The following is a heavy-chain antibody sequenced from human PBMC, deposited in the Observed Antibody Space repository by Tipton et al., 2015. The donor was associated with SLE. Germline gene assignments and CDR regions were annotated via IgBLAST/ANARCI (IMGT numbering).Heavy chain of an antibody. D-gene: IGHD2-15*01. Sequence: TLSLTCAVYGGSFSGYYWSWIRQPPGKGLEWIGEINHSGSTNYNPSLKSRVTISVDTSKNQFSLKLSSVTAADTAVYYCARLDIVVVVAANAYYHGMDVWGQGTTVTVSS. CDR1: GGSFSGYY. CDR3: ARLDIVVVVAANAYYHGMDV. CDR2: INHSGST. J-gene: IGHJ6*02. V-gene: IGHV4-34*01.